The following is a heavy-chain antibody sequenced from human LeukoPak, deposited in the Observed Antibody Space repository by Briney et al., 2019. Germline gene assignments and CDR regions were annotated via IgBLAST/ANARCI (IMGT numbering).Heavy chain of an antibody. Sequence: KSSETLSLTCTVSGVSISSYYWSWIRQPPGKGLEWIGYIYYSGSTNYNPSLKSRVTISVDTSKNQFSLKLSSVTAADTAVYYCASAPGYYYDSSGLGYWGQGTLVTVSS. CDR3: ASAPGYYYDSSGLGY. CDR2: IYYSGST. CDR1: GVSISSYY. V-gene: IGHV4-59*01. D-gene: IGHD3-22*01. J-gene: IGHJ4*02.